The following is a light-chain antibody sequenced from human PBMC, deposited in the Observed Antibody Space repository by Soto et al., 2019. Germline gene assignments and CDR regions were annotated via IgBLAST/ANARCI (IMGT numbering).Light chain of an antibody. CDR3: QQYDNSPLT. V-gene: IGKV3-20*01. CDR1: QSVSSSY. J-gene: IGKJ4*01. CDR2: GAS. Sequence: DIVLTQSPGTLSLSPGERAALSCRASQSVSSSYLAWYQQKPGQAPRLLIYGASNRATGIPDRFSGSRSGTDFTLTISRLEPEDFAVYYCQQYDNSPLTFGGGTKVEIK.